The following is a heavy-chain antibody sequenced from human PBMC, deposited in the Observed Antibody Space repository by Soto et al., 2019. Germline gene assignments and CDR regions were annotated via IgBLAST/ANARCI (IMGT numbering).Heavy chain of an antibody. CDR3: ARTFDSITYYFDH. CDR1: EFSFSSYA. Sequence: GGSLRLSCTASEFSFSSYAMRWIRQSPGKGLEWVAVISFNGNSLHYADSVKDRFTIYRDNSKSTLYLQMNNMRTEDTAVYYCARTFDSITYYFDHWGQGTLVTVSS. D-gene: IGHD3-9*01. CDR2: ISFNGNSL. J-gene: IGHJ4*02. V-gene: IGHV3-30-3*01.